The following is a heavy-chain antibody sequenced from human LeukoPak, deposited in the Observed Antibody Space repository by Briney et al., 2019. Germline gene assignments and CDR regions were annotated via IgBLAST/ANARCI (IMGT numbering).Heavy chain of an antibody. CDR3: ARVKDPGGYYYYYYMDI. Sequence: SSETLSLTCAVYGGSFSGYYWSWIRQPPGKGLEWIGEINHSGSTNYNPSLKSRVTISVDTSKNQFSLKVSSVTAADTAVYYCARVKDPGGYYYYYYMDIWGKGNTVTVSS. V-gene: IGHV4-34*01. J-gene: IGHJ6*03. CDR1: GGSFSGYY. D-gene: IGHD3-16*01. CDR2: INHSGST.